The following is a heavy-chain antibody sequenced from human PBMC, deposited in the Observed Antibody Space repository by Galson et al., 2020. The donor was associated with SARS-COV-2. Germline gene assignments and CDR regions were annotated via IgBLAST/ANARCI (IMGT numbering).Heavy chain of an antibody. V-gene: IGHV3-30*18. CDR1: GFTFSSYG. Sequence: LKISCATSGFTFSSYGMHWVRQAPGKGLEWVAGISYDGSNQDYGDSVKGRFTISRDNSKKTLYLQMNGLKAEDTAVYYCAKISNIIVGPEYYFDYWGQGTLVTVSS. CDR3: AKISNIIVGPEYYFDY. CDR2: ISYDGSNQ. J-gene: IGHJ4*02. D-gene: IGHD2-21*01.